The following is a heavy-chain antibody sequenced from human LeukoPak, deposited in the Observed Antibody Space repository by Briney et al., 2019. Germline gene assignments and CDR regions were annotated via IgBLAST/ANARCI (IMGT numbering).Heavy chain of an antibody. CDR2: IYTSGST. J-gene: IGHJ4*02. CDR3: ARLMVRGAFDY. D-gene: IGHD3-10*01. Sequence: SETLSLTCTVSGGSISSGSYYWSWIRQPAGKGLEWIGRIYTSGSTNYNPSLKSRVTISVDTSKNQFSLKLSSVTAADTAVYYCARLMVRGAFDYWGQGTLVTVSS. CDR1: GGSISSGSYY. V-gene: IGHV4-61*02.